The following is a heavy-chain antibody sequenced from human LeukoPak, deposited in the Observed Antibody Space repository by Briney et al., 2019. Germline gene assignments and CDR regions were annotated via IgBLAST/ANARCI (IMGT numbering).Heavy chain of an antibody. Sequence: AGGSLRLSCAASGFTVSSNYMSWVRQAPGKGLEWVSVIYSGGSTYYADSVKGRFTISRDNSKNTLYLQMNSLRAEDTAVYYCARALSYYDNDYWGQGTLVTVSS. V-gene: IGHV3-53*01. CDR2: IYSGGST. CDR1: GFTVSSNY. CDR3: ARALSYYDNDY. D-gene: IGHD3-22*01. J-gene: IGHJ4*02.